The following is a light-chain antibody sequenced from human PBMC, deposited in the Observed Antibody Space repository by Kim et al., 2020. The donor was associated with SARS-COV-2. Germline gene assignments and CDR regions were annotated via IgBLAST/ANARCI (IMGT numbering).Light chain of an antibody. CDR1: QNLSNNY. V-gene: IGKV3-20*01. J-gene: IGKJ1*01. CDR3: KQLGVLPWT. CDR2: GAS. Sequence: EVVLTQSPSTLSLSPGERASLSCRASQNLSNNYLAWYQQRPGQAPRLLIYGASNRATGIPGRFSGSGSGTDFTLTISRLEPEDFVVYFCKQLGVLPWTFGRGTKVDIK.